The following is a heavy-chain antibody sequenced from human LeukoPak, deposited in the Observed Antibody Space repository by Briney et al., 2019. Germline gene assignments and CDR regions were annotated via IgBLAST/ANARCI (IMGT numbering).Heavy chain of an antibody. D-gene: IGHD3-22*01. CDR3: ARAGYYDSSGHTFDY. CDR2: IYHSGST. CDR1: GGSISSGGYS. J-gene: IGHJ4*02. V-gene: IGHV4-30-2*01. Sequence: PSQTLSLTCAVFGGSISSGGYSWSWIRQPPGKGLEWIGYIYHSGSTYYNPSLKSRVTISVDRSKNQFSLKLSSVTAADTAVYYCARAGYYDSSGHTFDYWGQGTLVTVSS.